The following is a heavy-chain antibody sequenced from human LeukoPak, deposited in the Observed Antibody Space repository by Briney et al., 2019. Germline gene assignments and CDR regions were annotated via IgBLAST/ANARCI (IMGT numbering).Heavy chain of an antibody. CDR1: GFTFSRYW. Sequence: GGSLRLSCAASGFTFSRYWMNWVRQAPGKGLEWVANIKEDGSEKYYGDSVKGRVTISRDNAWNSLYLQMNSLTVEDTAVYYCARVASPYCTNGVCYFPSYYMDVWGKGTTVTVSS. CDR3: ARVASPYCTNGVCYFPSYYMDV. V-gene: IGHV3-7*01. CDR2: IKEDGSEK. J-gene: IGHJ6*03. D-gene: IGHD2-8*01.